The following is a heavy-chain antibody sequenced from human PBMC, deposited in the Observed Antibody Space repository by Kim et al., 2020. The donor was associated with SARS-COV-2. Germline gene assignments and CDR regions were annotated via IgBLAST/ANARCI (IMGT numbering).Heavy chain of an antibody. D-gene: IGHD4-17*01. CDR3: ARDMDPTVFDY. CDR2: ISQDGSVT. CDR1: GFTLSAYW. V-gene: IGHV3-74*01. Sequence: GGSLRLFCEVFGFTLSAYWLHWVRQSPGTGLEWVSCISQDGSVTNYADSVKGRFTISRDNTRNTMYLEMNSLRAEDTAVYYCARDMDPTVFDYWGQVSL. J-gene: IGHJ4*02.